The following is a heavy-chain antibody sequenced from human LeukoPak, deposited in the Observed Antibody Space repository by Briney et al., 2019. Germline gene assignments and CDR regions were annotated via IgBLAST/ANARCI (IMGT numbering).Heavy chain of an antibody. CDR3: ASNIVGAIGPVDY. J-gene: IGHJ4*02. V-gene: IGHV3-74*01. CDR1: GFTFSSYW. D-gene: IGHD1-26*01. CDR2: INSDGSST. Sequence: QPGGSLRLSCAASGFTFSSYWMHWVPQAPGKGVVWVSRINSDGSSTSYADSVKGRFTISRDNAKNTLYLQMNSLRAEDTAVYYCASNIVGAIGPVDYWGQGTLVTVSS.